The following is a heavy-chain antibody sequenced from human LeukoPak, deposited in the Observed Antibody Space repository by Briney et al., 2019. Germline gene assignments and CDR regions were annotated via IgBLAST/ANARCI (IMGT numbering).Heavy chain of an antibody. D-gene: IGHD2-15*01. CDR2: IYYSGST. CDR3: ARRRKYCSGGSCYPGYYYYYGMDV. V-gene: IGHV4-39*01. Sequence: SETLSLTCTVSGGSISSSSYYWGWIRQPPGKGVEWIGSIYYSGSTYYNPSLKSRVTISVDTSKNQFSLKLSSVTAADTAVYYCARRRKYCSGGSCYPGYYYYYGMDVWGQGTTVTVSS. CDR1: GGSISSSSYY. J-gene: IGHJ6*02.